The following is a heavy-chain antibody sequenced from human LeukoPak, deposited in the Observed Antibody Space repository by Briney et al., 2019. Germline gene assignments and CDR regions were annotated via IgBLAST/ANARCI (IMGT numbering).Heavy chain of an antibody. Sequence: SETLSLTYAVYGGSFSGYYWSWIRQPPGKGLEWIGEINHSGSTNYNPSLKSRVTISVDTSKNQFSLKLSSVTAADTAVYYCARILWYFDYWGQGTLATVSS. CDR1: GGSFSGYY. V-gene: IGHV4-34*01. CDR3: ARILWYFDY. CDR2: INHSGST. D-gene: IGHD3-10*01. J-gene: IGHJ4*02.